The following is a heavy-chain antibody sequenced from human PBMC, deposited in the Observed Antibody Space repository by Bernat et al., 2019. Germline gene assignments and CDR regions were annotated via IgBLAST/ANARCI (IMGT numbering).Heavy chain of an antibody. CDR2: INAGNGNT. Sequence: QVLLVQSGAEVKKPGASVKVSCKASGYTFTSYAMHWVRQAPGQRLEWMGWINAGNGNTKYSQKFQGRVTITRDTSASTAYMELSSLRSEDTAVYYCARAMREYSSSAHFDYWGQGTLVTVSS. CDR1: GYTFTSYA. V-gene: IGHV1-3*01. D-gene: IGHD6-6*01. CDR3: ARAMREYSSSAHFDY. J-gene: IGHJ4*02.